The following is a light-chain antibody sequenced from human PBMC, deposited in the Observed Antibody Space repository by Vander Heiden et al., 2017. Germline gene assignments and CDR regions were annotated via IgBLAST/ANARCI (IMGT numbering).Light chain of an antibody. J-gene: IGKJ1*01. CDR3: QQYISSPWT. CDR1: QSVNRNY. CDR2: TAT. V-gene: IGKV3-20*01. Sequence: IVLTQSPGTLSLSPGERATLSCRASQSVNRNYLAWFQQKPGQAPRLLIYTATSRATGIPDRFSGRGSGTDFTLTISRLEPDDFAVYYCQQYISSPWTFGQGTKVEIK.